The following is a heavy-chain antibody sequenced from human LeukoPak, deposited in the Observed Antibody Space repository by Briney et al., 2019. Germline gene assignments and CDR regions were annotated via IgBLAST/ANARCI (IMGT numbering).Heavy chain of an antibody. D-gene: IGHD5-24*01. CDR2: ISYSGST. CDR3: ARHGGIDGYNPIDY. Sequence: PSETLSLTCTVSGGSISPYYWSWLRQPPGKGLEWIGYISYSGSTNYNPSLKTLRSRVTFSVDTSKNQFSLTLSSVTAADTAVYYCARHGGIDGYNPIDYWGQGTLVTVSS. CDR1: GGSISPYY. V-gene: IGHV4-59*08. J-gene: IGHJ4*02.